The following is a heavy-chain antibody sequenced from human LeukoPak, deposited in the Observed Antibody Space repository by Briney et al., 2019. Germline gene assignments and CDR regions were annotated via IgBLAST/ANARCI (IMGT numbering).Heavy chain of an antibody. J-gene: IGHJ6*02. CDR3: AKGEGTGDPLYYYYGVDV. D-gene: IGHD7-27*01. CDR1: GFTFSSYG. V-gene: IGHV3-30*18. Sequence: GGSLRLSCAASGFTFSSYGMHWVRQAPGKGLEWVAVISYDGSNKYYADSVKGRFTISRDNSKNTLYLQMNSLRAEDTAVYYCAKGEGTGDPLYYYYGVDVWGQGTTVTVSS. CDR2: ISYDGSNK.